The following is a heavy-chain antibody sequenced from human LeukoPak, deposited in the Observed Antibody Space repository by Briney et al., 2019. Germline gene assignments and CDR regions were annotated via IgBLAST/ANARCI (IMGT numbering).Heavy chain of an antibody. CDR1: GFTFGAYT. V-gene: IGHV3-21*01. D-gene: IGHD5-24*01. J-gene: IGHJ3*02. CDR2: ISSTSTYI. Sequence: GGSLRLSCVASGFTFGAYTMNWVRQAPGKGLEWVSSISSTSTYIHYADSVKGRFTISRDNAKVSLYLQVNSLRAEDTAMYYCARDRDGYNWSAFDIWGQGTMVTVSS. CDR3: ARDRDGYNWSAFDI.